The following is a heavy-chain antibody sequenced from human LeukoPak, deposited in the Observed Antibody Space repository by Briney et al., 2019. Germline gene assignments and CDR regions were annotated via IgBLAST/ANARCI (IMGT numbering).Heavy chain of an antibody. CDR3: AKDPSYYYDSSGPRRNWFDP. CDR1: GFTFSSYA. J-gene: IGHJ5*02. V-gene: IGHV3-23*01. Sequence: GGSLRLSCAASGFTFSSYAMNWVRQAPGKGLEWVSAISGSGGSTYYADSVKGRFTISRDNSKNTLYLQMNSLRAEDTAVYYCAKDPSYYYDSSGPRRNWFDPWGQGTLVTVSS. D-gene: IGHD3-22*01. CDR2: ISGSGGST.